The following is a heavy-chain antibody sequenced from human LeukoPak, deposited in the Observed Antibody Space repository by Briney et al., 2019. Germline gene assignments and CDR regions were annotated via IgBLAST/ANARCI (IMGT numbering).Heavy chain of an antibody. CDR2: ISRSGST. CDR3: AGNVPFGVLLLPSALDY. D-gene: IGHD2-2*01. CDR1: GVSISTYS. V-gene: IGHV4-59*08. J-gene: IGHJ4*02. Sequence: PSGTLSLTCTVSGVSISTYSWSWIRQPPGKGLEWIGFISRSGSTTYNPSLKSRVTISLGTSKNNFSFMLTSVTAADTAVYYCAGNVPFGVLLLPSALDYWGQGTLVTVPS.